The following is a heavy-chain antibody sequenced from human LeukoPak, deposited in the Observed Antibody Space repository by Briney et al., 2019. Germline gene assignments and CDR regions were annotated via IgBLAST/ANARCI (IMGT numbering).Heavy chain of an antibody. D-gene: IGHD6-13*01. CDR2: IKQDGSDK. CDR1: GFTFSSYW. CDR3: ARAPWAAAEFDF. Sequence: GGSLRLSCAASGFTFSSYWMSWVRQAPAKGLEWVANIKQDGSDKYYVDPVKGRFTISRDNAKNSLYLQMNSLRAEDTAVYYCARAPWAAAEFDFWGQGTLVTVSS. J-gene: IGHJ4*02. V-gene: IGHV3-7*03.